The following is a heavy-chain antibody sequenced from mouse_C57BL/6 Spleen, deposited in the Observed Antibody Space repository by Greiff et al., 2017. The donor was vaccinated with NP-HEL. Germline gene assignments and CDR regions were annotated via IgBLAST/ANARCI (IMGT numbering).Heavy chain of an antibody. CDR2: INPNNGGT. CDR3: ARADDYDHYAMDY. J-gene: IGHJ4*01. D-gene: IGHD2-4*01. CDR1: GYTFTDYY. Sequence: EVQLQQSGPELVKPGASVKISCKASGYTFTDYYMNWVKQSHGKSLEWIGDINPNNGGTSYNQKFKGKATLTVDKSSSTAYMELRSLTSEDSAVYYCARADDYDHYAMDYWGQGTSVTVSS. V-gene: IGHV1-26*01.